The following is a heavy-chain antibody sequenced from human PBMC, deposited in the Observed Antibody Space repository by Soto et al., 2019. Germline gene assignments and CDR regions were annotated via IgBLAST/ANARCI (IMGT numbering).Heavy chain of an antibody. CDR2: ISSSSYI. Sequence: GGSLRLSCAASGFTFSSYSMNWVRQAPGKGLEWVSSISSSSYIYYADSVKGRFTISRDNAKNSLYLQMNSLRAEDTAVYYCARVSRLYAFDIWGQGTMVTVSS. CDR1: GFTFSSYS. J-gene: IGHJ3*02. V-gene: IGHV3-21*01. CDR3: ARVSRLYAFDI.